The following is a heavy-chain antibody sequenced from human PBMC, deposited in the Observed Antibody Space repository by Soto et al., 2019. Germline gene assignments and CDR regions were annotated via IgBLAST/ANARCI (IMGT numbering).Heavy chain of an antibody. CDR1: GGSISSGGYY. CDR3: ARVATGGNWFDP. Sequence: SETLSLTCTVSGGSISSGGYYWSWIRQHPGKGLEWIGYIYYSGSTYYNPSLKSRVTISVDTSKNQFSLKLSSVTAADTAVYYCARVATGGNWFDPWGQGTLVTVSS. J-gene: IGHJ5*02. V-gene: IGHV4-31*03. CDR2: IYYSGST. D-gene: IGHD5-12*01.